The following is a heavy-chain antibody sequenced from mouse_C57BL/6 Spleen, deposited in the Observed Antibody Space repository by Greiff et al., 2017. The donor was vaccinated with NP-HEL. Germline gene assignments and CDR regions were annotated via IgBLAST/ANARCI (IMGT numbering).Heavy chain of an antibody. J-gene: IGHJ2*01. CDR3: TTLITTVVATDY. CDR1: GFNIKDDY. D-gene: IGHD1-1*01. CDR2: IDPENGDT. Sequence: EVKLVESGAELVRPGASVKLSCTASGFNIKDDYMHWVKQRPEQGLEWIGWIDPENGDTEYASKFQGKATITADTSSNTAYLQLSSLTSEDTAVYYCTTLITTVVATDYWGKGTTLTVSS. V-gene: IGHV14-4*01.